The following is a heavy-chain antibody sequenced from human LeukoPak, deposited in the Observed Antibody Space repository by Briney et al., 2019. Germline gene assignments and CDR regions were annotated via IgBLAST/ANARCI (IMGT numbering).Heavy chain of an antibody. CDR3: ATAWELRNAFDI. V-gene: IGHV1-24*01. CDR2: FDPEDGET. J-gene: IGHJ3*02. D-gene: IGHD1-26*01. Sequence: ASVRVSCTVSGYTLTELSMHWVRQAPGKGLEWMGGFDPEDGETIYAQKFQGRVTMTEDTSTDTAYMELSSLRSEDTAVYYCATAWELRNAFDIWGQGTMVTVSS. CDR1: GYTLTELS.